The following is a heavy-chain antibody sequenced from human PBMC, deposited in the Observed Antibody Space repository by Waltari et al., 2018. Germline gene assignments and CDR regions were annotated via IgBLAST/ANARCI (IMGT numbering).Heavy chain of an antibody. V-gene: IGHV4-39*07. J-gene: IGHJ4*02. Sequence: QLQLQESGPGLVKPSETLSLTCTVSGGSISSSSYYWGWIRQPPGKGLGWIGSIYYSGSTYYNPSLKSRVTISVDTSKNQFSLKLSSVTAADTAVYYCARDREGQTYYDFWSGAYYFDYWGQGTLVTVSS. CDR3: ARDREGQTYYDFWSGAYYFDY. CDR1: GGSISSSSYY. D-gene: IGHD3-3*01. CDR2: IYYSGST.